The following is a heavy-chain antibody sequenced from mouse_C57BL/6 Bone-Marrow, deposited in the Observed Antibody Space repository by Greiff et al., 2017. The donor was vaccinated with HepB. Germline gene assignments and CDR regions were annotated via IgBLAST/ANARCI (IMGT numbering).Heavy chain of an antibody. J-gene: IGHJ4*01. CDR1: GYAFSSSW. CDR3: ARSGGSSLYAMDY. Sequence: QVQPQQSGPELVKPGASVKISCKASGYAFSSSWMNWVKQRPGKGLEWIGRIYPGDGDTNYNGKFKGKATLTADKSSSTAYMQLSSLTSEDSAVYFCARSGGSSLYAMDYWGQGTSVTVSS. D-gene: IGHD1-1*01. CDR2: IYPGDGDT. V-gene: IGHV1-82*01.